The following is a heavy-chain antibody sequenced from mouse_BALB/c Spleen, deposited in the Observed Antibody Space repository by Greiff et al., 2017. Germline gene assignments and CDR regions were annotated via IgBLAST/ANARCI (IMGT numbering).Heavy chain of an antibody. Sequence: QVQLQQSGAELVRPGASVKMSCKASGYAFTNYLIVWVKQRPGQGLEWIGVINPGSGGTNYNERFKGKATLTADKSASTAYMQLSSLTSDDSAVYFGANAGRYLGYGGQGTTLTVSS. J-gene: IGHJ2*01. CDR3: ANAGRYLGY. D-gene: IGHD5-1-1*01. CDR2: INPGSGGT. V-gene: IGHV1-54*01. CDR1: GYAFTNYL.